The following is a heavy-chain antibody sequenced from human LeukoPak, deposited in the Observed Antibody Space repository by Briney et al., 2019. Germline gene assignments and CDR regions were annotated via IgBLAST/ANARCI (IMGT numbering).Heavy chain of an antibody. V-gene: IGHV3-74*01. Sequence: GGSLRLSCVASGFTFSSYWMHWVRQVPGKGLVWVSRINSDGSSTTYADSVRGRFTISRDNAKNTLYLQMNNLGAEDTAVYYCARDSSGWSHNDYWGQGTLVTVSS. CDR1: GFTFSSYW. D-gene: IGHD6-19*01. J-gene: IGHJ4*02. CDR3: ARDSSGWSHNDY. CDR2: INSDGSST.